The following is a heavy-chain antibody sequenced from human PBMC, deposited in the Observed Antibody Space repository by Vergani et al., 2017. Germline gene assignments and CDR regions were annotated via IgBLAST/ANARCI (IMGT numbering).Heavy chain of an antibody. CDR1: GFTFGSYS. CDR2: ISSSSSYR. Sequence: EVQLVESGGGLVKPGGSLRFSCVASGFTFGSYSMNWVRQAPGKGLEWVSFISSSSSYRYYADSVKGRFTISRDNGEYSLLLQMNSLRPEDTAVYYCASGVPGYQLATQYVQHWGQGTLVTVSS. V-gene: IGHV3-21*01. J-gene: IGHJ1*01. D-gene: IGHD2-2*01. CDR3: ASGVPGYQLATQYVQH.